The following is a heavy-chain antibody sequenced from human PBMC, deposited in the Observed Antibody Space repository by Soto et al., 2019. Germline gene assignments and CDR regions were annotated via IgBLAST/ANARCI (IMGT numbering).Heavy chain of an antibody. J-gene: IGHJ4*02. D-gene: IGHD6-13*01. CDR1: GGSISSSSYY. V-gene: IGHV4-39*01. CDR3: ASYSSSWYNPTIDY. CDR2: IYYSGST. Sequence: SETLSLTCTVSGGSISSSSYYWGWIRQPPGKGLEWIGSIYYSGSTYYNPSLKSRVTISVDTSKNQFSLKLSSVTAADTAVYYCASYSSSWYNPTIDYWGQGTLVTVSS.